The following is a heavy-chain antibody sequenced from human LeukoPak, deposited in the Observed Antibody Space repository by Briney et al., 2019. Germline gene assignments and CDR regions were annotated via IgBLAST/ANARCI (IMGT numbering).Heavy chain of an antibody. CDR2: IYPGDSDT. Sequence: SGESLKFSCKGSGYSFTSYWIGWVRLMPGKGLEWMGIIYPGDSDTRYSPSFQGQVTISADKSISTAYLQWSSLKASDTAMYYCARHEWFGELLYDYWGQGTLVTVSS. V-gene: IGHV5-51*01. J-gene: IGHJ4*02. CDR1: GYSFTSYW. CDR3: ARHEWFGELLYDY. D-gene: IGHD3-10*01.